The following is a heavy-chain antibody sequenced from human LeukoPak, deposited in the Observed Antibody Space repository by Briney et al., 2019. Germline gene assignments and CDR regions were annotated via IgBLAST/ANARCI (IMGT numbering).Heavy chain of an antibody. CDR2: INPNSGGT. CDR1: GYTFTGYY. V-gene: IGHV1-2*02. J-gene: IGHJ4*02. CDR3: ARDQWVSGWYEHDY. D-gene: IGHD6-19*01. Sequence: GASVKVSCKASGYTFTGYYMHWVRQAPGQGLEWMGWINPNSGGTNYAQKLQGRVTMTTDTSTSTAYMELRSLRSDDTAVYYCARDQWVSGWYEHDYWGQGTLVTVSS.